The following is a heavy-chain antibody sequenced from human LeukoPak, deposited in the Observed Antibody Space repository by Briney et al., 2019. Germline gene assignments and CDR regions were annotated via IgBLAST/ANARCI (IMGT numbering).Heavy chain of an antibody. Sequence: SETLSLTCAVYGGSFSGYYWSWIRQPPGKGLEWIGYIYYSGSTSYNPSLKSRVTISVDTSKNQFSLKLSSVTAADTAVYYCAREYGYSSSWYDPWGQGTLVTVSS. CDR3: AREYGYSSSWYDP. D-gene: IGHD6-13*01. V-gene: IGHV4-59*01. J-gene: IGHJ5*02. CDR1: GGSFSGYY. CDR2: IYYSGST.